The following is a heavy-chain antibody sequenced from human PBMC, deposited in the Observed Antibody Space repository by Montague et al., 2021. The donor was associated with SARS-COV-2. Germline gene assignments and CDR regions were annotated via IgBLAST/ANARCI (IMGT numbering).Heavy chain of an antibody. CDR3: ARGHVTVFAVLIPFPAAGATDV. CDR2: SNDRGSS. J-gene: IGHJ3*01. CDR1: GGSFTDFY. Sequence: SETLSLTCAVYGGSFTDFYWTWIRQPPGEWLEWIGESNDRGSSNYNPSLKNRVTISVDKSQNQISLKVTSVTAADTATYYCARGHVTVFAVLIPFPAAGATDVWGQGTTVTVS. V-gene: IGHV4-34*01. D-gene: IGHD3-3*01.